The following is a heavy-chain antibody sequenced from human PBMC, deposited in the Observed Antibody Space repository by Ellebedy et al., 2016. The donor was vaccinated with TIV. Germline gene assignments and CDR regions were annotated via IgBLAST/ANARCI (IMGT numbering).Heavy chain of an antibody. Sequence: GESLKISCAASGFTFSSDGMHWVRQAPGKGLEWVSAISTSGDATYYADSVKGRFTISRDNSKNTLYLQMNSLRAEDTAVYYCATLDPQQLVRRYYYYYGMDVWGQGTTVTVSS. CDR1: GFTFSSDG. V-gene: IGHV3-23*01. J-gene: IGHJ6*02. D-gene: IGHD6-13*01. CDR2: ISTSGDAT. CDR3: ATLDPQQLVRRYYYYYGMDV.